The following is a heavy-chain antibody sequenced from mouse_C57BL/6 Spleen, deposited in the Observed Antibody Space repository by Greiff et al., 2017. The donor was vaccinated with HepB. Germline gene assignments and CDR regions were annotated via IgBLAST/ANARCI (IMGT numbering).Heavy chain of an antibody. V-gene: IGHV1-53*01. J-gene: IGHJ2*01. Sequence: QVQLQQPGTELVKPGASVKLSCKASGYTFTSYCMHWVKQRPGQGLEWIGNINPSNGGTNYNEKFKSKATLTVDKSSSTAYMQLSSLTSEDSAVYYCARWDYSNYVGYYFDYWGQGTTLTVSS. CDR3: ARWDYSNYVGYYFDY. CDR1: GYTFTSYC. D-gene: IGHD2-5*01. CDR2: INPSNGGT.